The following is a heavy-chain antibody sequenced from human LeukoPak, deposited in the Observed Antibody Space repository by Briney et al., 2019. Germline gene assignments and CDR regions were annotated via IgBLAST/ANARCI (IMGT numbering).Heavy chain of an antibody. V-gene: IGHV3-74*01. CDR1: GFTFSNYW. J-gene: IGHJ4*02. D-gene: IGHD4-17*01. Sequence: GGSLRLSCAASGFTFSNYWMHWVRQAPGKGLVWVSRINGDGSSTTSADSVKGRFTISRDNAKNTLYLQMNSLRAEDTAVYYCAKGGATVIDYWGQGTLVTVSS. CDR2: INGDGSST. CDR3: AKGGATVIDY.